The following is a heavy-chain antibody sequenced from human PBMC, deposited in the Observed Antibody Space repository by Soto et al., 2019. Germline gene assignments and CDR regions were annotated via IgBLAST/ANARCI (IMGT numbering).Heavy chain of an antibody. Sequence: GESLKISCKGSGYSFTSYWISWVRQMPGKGLEWMGRIDPSDSYTNYSPSFQGHVTISADKSISTAYLQWSSLKASDTAMYYCARHHYLGQPSYYYGMDVWGQGTTVTVSS. D-gene: IGHD1-26*01. CDR2: IDPSDSYT. CDR1: GYSFTSYW. J-gene: IGHJ6*02. CDR3: ARHHYLGQPSYYYGMDV. V-gene: IGHV5-10-1*01.